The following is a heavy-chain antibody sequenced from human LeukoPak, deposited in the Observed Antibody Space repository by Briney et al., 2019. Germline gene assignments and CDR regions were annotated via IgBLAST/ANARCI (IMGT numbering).Heavy chain of an antibody. Sequence: GGSLRLSCAASGFIFSPYAMSWVRQAPGKGLEWVAGIAGGDDRFYADSVKGRFTISRDNSKNTLYLQMNSLRAEDTAVYYCAREYPGKDGSWYDYYYGMDVWGQGTTVTVSS. CDR1: GFIFSPYA. D-gene: IGHD6-13*01. V-gene: IGHV3-23*01. J-gene: IGHJ6*02. CDR3: AREYPGKDGSWYDYYYGMDV. CDR2: IAGGDDR.